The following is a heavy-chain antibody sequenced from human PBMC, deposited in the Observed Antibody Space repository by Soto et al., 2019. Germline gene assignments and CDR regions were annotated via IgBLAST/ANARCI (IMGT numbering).Heavy chain of an antibody. Sequence: ASVKVSCKASGYPLAAKYLHWVRQAPGQGLEWMGWINPSSGGTKEAQKFRGRVTMTRDTSISAAYMELSRLTSDDTAVYYCAKGGSSWTEWFDPWGQGTLVTVSS. V-gene: IGHV1-2*02. CDR3: AKGGSSWTEWFDP. J-gene: IGHJ5*02. CDR2: INPSSGGT. CDR1: GYPLAAKY. D-gene: IGHD6-13*01.